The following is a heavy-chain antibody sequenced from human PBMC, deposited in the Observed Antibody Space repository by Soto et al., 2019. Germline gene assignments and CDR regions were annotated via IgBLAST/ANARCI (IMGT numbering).Heavy chain of an antibody. J-gene: IGHJ5*02. D-gene: IGHD3-22*01. CDR1: GFSLSTSGVG. CDR2: IYWDDDK. Sequence: QITLKESGPTLVKPTQTLTLTCTFSGFSLSTSGVGVGWIRQPPGKALEWLALIYWDDDKRYSPSVKSRLTITKDXXKXQXXLTMTNMDPVDTGTYYCAHCNYYDSSGYYLNWFDPWGQGTLVTV. CDR3: AHCNYYDSSGYYLNWFDP. V-gene: IGHV2-5*02.